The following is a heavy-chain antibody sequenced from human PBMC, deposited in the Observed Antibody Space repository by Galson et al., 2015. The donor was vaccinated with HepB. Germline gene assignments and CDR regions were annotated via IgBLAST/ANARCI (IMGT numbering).Heavy chain of an antibody. CDR1: GFTVSSNY. J-gene: IGHJ4*02. V-gene: IGHV3-53*01. Sequence: SLRLSCAASGFTVSSNYMSWVRQAPGRGLEWVSVIYSGGSTYYADSVKGRFTISRDNSKNTLYLQMNSLRAEDTAVYYCNIVVVPAAIGYWGQRTLVTVSS. D-gene: IGHD2-2*01. CDR2: IYSGGST. CDR3: NIVVVPAAIGY.